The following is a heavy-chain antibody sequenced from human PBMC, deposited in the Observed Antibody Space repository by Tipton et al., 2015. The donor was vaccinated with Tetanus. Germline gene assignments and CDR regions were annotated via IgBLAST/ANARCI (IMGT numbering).Heavy chain of an antibody. CDR2: IYYSGST. CDR3: ARVSQFGGEPAAFDI. D-gene: IGHD3-10*01. CDR1: GGSVSSGSYY. Sequence: TLSLTCTVSGGSVSSGSYYWSWIRQPPGKGLEWIGYIYYSGSTYYNPSLKSRVTISVDTSKNQFSLKLSSVTAADTAVYYCARVSQFGGEPAAFDIWGQGTMVTVSS. V-gene: IGHV4-31*03. J-gene: IGHJ3*02.